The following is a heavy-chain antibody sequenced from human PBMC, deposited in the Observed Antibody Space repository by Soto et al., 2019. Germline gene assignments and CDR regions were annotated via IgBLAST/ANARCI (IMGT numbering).Heavy chain of an antibody. Sequence: GESLKISCKGSGYSFTSYWIGWVRQIPGKGLEWMGIIYPGDSDTRYSPSFQGQVTISADKSISTAYLQWSSLKASDTAMYYCARSLYYYGSGSYYRSYYYGMDVWGQGTTVTVSS. CDR3: ARSLYYYGSGSYYRSYYYGMDV. V-gene: IGHV5-51*01. CDR2: IYPGDSDT. CDR1: GYSFTSYW. D-gene: IGHD3-10*01. J-gene: IGHJ6*02.